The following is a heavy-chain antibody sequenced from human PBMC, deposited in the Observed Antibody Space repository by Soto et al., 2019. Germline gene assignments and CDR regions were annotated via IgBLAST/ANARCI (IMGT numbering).Heavy chain of an antibody. J-gene: IGHJ4*02. D-gene: IGHD3-22*01. CDR3: AKDYDSSGYYSDY. V-gene: IGHV3-30-3*01. CDR2: ISYDGSNK. Sequence: GGSLRLSCAASGFTFSSYAMHWVRQAPGKGLEWVAVISYDGSNKYYADSVKGRFTISRDNSKNTLYLQMNSLRAEDTAVYYCAKDYDSSGYYSDYWGQGTLVTVSS. CDR1: GFTFSSYA.